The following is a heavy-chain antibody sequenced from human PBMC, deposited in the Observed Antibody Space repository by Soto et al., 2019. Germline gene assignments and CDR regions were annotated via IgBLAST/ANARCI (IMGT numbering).Heavy chain of an antibody. CDR3: ARESGDWPLNWFDP. D-gene: IGHD2-21*02. J-gene: IGHJ5*02. CDR2: ITSDGKSK. Sequence: GGSLRLSCAASGFNFSNHWMHWGRQRPAEGLVWVSRITSDGKSKAYAESVKGRFAISRDNAKNTLYLQMNGLTAEDTAVYYCARESGDWPLNWFDPWGQGTLVTVS. CDR1: GFNFSNHW. V-gene: IGHV3-74*01.